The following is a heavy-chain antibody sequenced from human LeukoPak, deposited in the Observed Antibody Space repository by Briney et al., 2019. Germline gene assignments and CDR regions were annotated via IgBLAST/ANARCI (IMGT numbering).Heavy chain of an antibody. V-gene: IGHV1-2*02. CDR3: ARDGCSGWCSGYDY. CDR1: GYTFTGYY. CDR2: INPNSGCT. D-gene: IGHD6-19*01. J-gene: IGHJ4*02. Sequence: GASVKVSCKASGYTFTGYYMHWVRQAPGQGLEWMGWINPNSGCTNYAQKFQGRVTMTRDTSISTAYMELSRLRSDDTAVYYCARDGCSGWCSGYDYWGQGTLVTVSS.